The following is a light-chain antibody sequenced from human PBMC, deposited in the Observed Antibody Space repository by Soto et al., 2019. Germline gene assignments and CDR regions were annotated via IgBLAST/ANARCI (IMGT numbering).Light chain of an antibody. V-gene: IGLV1-40*01. CDR3: HSYASTLSGSV. CDR1: SSNIGAGYD. CDR2: GNS. Sequence: QSVLTQPPSVSGAPGQRVTISCTGSSSNIGAGYDVHWYQHLPGTAPKLLIYGNSNRPSGVPDRFSGSKSGTSASLAITGLRAEDEADYYCHSYASTLSGSVFGGGTKLTVL. J-gene: IGLJ2*01.